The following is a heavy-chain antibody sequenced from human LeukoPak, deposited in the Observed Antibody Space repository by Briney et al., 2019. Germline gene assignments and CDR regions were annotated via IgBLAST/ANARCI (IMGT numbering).Heavy chain of an antibody. V-gene: IGHV3-48*01. CDR3: ARRLGGTYCGGDCTIDY. CDR1: GFTFSGYG. CDR2: ISSNSRTI. Sequence: GGSLRLPCAASGFTFSGYGMNWVRQAPGKGLEWVSYISSNSRTIYYADSVKGRFTISRDNAKNSLFLQMNSLRAEDTAVYYCARRLGGTYCGGDCTIDYWGQGTLVTVSS. D-gene: IGHD2-21*01. J-gene: IGHJ4*02.